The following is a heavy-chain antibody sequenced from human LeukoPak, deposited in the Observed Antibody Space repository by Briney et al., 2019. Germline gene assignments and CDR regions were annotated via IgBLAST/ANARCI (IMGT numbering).Heavy chain of an antibody. D-gene: IGHD3-10*01. V-gene: IGHV1-69*13. CDR2: IIPIFGTT. CDR3: ARPRFPYYRLSGADYYYMDV. J-gene: IGHJ6*03. Sequence: GASVKVSCKASGRTFVNYAISWVRQAPGQGLEWMGGIIPIFGTTNYEQKFQGRVTITPDQSTSAVYMELSSPKSEDTAVYYCARPRFPYYRLSGADYYYMDVWGKGTTVTVSS. CDR1: GRTFVNYA.